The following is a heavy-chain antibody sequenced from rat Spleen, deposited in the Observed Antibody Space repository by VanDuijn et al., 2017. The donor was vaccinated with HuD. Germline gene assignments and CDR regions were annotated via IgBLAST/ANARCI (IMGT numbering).Heavy chain of an antibody. CDR1: GFTFSDYY. CDR2: ISPDGGST. D-gene: IGHD1-2*01. Sequence: EVQLVESGGGLVQPGGSLKLSCAASGFTFSDYYMAWVRQAPGEGLEWLSSISPDGGSTYYPDSMKGRFTISRDNAENTVYLQMNSLRSEDTATYFCGKDMNYFSTYPFYLMGAWGQGTSVTVSS. J-gene: IGHJ4*01. CDR3: GKDMNYFSTYPFYLMGA. V-gene: IGHV5-58*01.